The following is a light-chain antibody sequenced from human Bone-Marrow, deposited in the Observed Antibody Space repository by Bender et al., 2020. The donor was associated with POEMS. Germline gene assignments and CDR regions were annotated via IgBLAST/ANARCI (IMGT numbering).Light chain of an antibody. CDR3: TAWDDTLNGPV. V-gene: IGLV1-44*01. CDR1: SSNIESNT. CDR2: AND. Sequence: QSVLTQPPSASGTPGQRVTISCSGSSSNIESNTVNWYQQLPGMSPKLLIYANDQRPSGVPDRFSGSKSGSSASLAISGLQTGDEGGYYCTAWDDTLNGPVFGGGTNLTVL. J-gene: IGLJ2*01.